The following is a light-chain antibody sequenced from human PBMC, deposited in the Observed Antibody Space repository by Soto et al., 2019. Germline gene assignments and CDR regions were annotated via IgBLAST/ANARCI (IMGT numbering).Light chain of an antibody. V-gene: IGKV1-39*01. CDR1: QSISTY. Sequence: DIQMTQSPSSLSASVGDRVTITCRASQSISTYLNWYQQKAGLAPKLLIYAASSLQSGVPSRFRGSGSGTDFTLTISSLQPEDFATYYCQQSYNIFSWTFGQGTKVDIK. CDR3: QQSYNIFSWT. CDR2: AAS. J-gene: IGKJ1*01.